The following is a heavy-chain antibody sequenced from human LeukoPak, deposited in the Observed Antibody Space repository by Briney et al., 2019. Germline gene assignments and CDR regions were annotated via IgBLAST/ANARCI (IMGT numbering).Heavy chain of an antibody. V-gene: IGHV1-2*02. D-gene: IGHD1-26*01. CDR3: GRTLGSDAFDI. CDR2: INPNSGGT. J-gene: IGHJ3*02. Sequence: RASVKVSCKASGYTFTGYYMHWVRQAPGQGLEWMGWINPNSGGTNYAQKFQGRVTMTRDTSISTAYMELSRLRSDDTAVYYCGRTLGSDAFDIWGQGTMVTVSS. CDR1: GYTFTGYY.